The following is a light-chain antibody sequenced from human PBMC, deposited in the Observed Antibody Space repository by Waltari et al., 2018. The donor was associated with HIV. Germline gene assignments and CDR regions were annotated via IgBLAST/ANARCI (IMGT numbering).Light chain of an antibody. V-gene: IGKV2-28*01. J-gene: IGKJ2*01. CDR3: MQALQTPYT. Sequence: DIVMTQSPLSLPVTPGEPASISCRSSQSLLHSIGYHYLDWFLQKPGQSPQVLIYVASNRASGVPDRFSGSGSGIDFTLKISRVEADDVGVYYCMQALQTPYTFGRGTKLEIK. CDR2: VAS. CDR1: QSLLHSIGYHY.